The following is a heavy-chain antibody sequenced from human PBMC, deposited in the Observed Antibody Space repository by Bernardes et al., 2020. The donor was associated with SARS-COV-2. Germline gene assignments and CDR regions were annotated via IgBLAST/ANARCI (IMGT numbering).Heavy chain of an antibody. D-gene: IGHD1-26*01. J-gene: IGHJ4*02. CDR3: ARVGATTFY. Sequence: GGSLRLSCAASGFTFSNYGMHWVRQSPGKGLVWVSRINSDGGSTLYADSVKGRFTISRDNARDTLYQQMNSLRVEDTAIYYCARVGATTFYLGQGTLVTVSS. CDR1: GFTFSNYG. V-gene: IGHV3-74*01. CDR2: INSDGGST.